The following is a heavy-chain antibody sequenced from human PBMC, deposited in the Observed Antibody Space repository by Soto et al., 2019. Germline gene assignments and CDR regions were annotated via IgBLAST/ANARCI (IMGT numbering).Heavy chain of an antibody. J-gene: IGHJ4*02. CDR3: AKGTDSWSGNMPHFLDY. CDR2: ISASGGST. V-gene: IGHV3-23*01. CDR1: GFTFSRSS. D-gene: IGHD3-3*01. Sequence: GGSLRLSCAASGFTFSRSSMTWVRQVPGKGLQWVSTISASGGSTYYADSVRGRFTISRDSSKNTLSLQMNSLRAEDTAIYYCAKGTDSWSGNMPHFLDYWGQGTLVTVSS.